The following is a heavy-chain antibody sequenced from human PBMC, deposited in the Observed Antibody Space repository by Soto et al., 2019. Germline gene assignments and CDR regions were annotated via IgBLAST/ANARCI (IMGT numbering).Heavy chain of an antibody. Sequence: GGSLRLSSAASGFTLSRGGTRWVRQAPGKGLEWVASIKQEGREKWYGDSVKGRFTIFRDNAENSLYLQMNSLRAEDTAVYYCARVYIAAAGYHPFDYWGQGTLVTVS. CDR2: IKQEGREK. CDR1: GFTLSRGG. CDR3: ARVYIAAAGYHPFDY. D-gene: IGHD6-13*01. J-gene: IGHJ4*02. V-gene: IGHV3-7*03.